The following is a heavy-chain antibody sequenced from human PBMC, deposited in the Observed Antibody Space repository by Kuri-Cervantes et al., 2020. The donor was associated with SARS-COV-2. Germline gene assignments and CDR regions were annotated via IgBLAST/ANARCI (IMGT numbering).Heavy chain of an antibody. Sequence: GESLKISCTASRFTFNTYAMSWVRQAPGKGLEWVSAISGSGGSTYYADSVKGRFTTSRDNSKNTLYLQMNSLRAEDTAVYYCAKDLGRPNWFDPWGQGTPVTVSS. V-gene: IGHV3-23*01. CDR3: AKDLGRPNWFDP. J-gene: IGHJ5*02. CDR2: ISGSGGST. CDR1: RFTFNTYA.